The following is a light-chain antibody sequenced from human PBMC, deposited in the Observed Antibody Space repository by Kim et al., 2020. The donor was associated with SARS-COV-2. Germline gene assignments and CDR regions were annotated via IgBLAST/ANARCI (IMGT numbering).Light chain of an antibody. CDR3: QQYTKWPQT. V-gene: IGKV3-15*01. Sequence: SVSPGERGTLSCRASQTVGSDFAWYQQKPGQAPRLLIYGASTRAAGIPARFSGSGSGTEFTLTISSLQSEDFAIYYCQQYTKWPQTFGQGTKLEI. J-gene: IGKJ2*01. CDR1: QTVGSD. CDR2: GAS.